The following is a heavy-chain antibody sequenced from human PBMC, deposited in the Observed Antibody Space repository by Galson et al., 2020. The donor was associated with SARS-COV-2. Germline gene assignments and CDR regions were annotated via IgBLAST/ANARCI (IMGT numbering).Heavy chain of an antibody. CDR1: GFTFSSYA. D-gene: IGHD3-22*01. CDR2: ISYDGSNK. V-gene: IGHV3-30*04. CDR3: AREFVYYDSGAIDY. Sequence: SLKISCAASGFTFSSYAMHWVRQAPGKGLEWVAVISYDGSNKYYADSVKGRFTISRDNSKNTLYLQMNSLRAEDTAVYYCAREFVYYDSGAIDYWGQGTLVTVSS. J-gene: IGHJ4*02.